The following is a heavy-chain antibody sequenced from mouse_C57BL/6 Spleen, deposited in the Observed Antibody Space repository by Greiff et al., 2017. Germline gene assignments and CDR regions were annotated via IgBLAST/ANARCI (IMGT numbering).Heavy chain of an antibody. CDR2: INPGSGGT. CDR3: ARSGQLRLHWFAY. D-gene: IGHD3-2*02. Sequence: QVQLQQSGAELVRPGTSVKVSCKASGYAFTNYLIEWVKQRPGQGLEWIGVINPGSGGTNYNEKFKGKAKLTADKSSSTAYMQLSSLTSEDSAVYFCARSGQLRLHWFAYWGQGTLVTVSA. J-gene: IGHJ3*01. CDR1: GYAFTNYL. V-gene: IGHV1-54*01.